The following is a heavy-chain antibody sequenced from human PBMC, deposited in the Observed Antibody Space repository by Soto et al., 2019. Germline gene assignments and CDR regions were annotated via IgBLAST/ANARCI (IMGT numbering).Heavy chain of an antibody. Sequence: PSETLSLTCTVSGGSISGNYIYWGWIRQPPGKGLEWIASISYSGTTNSNPSLKSRVTLSVDTSKNQFSLKLSSVTAADTAVYYCARHPSNFWFDPWGQGTLVTVSS. D-gene: IGHD4-4*01. CDR3: ARHPSNFWFDP. V-gene: IGHV4-39*01. CDR2: ISYSGTT. CDR1: GGSISGNYIY. J-gene: IGHJ5*02.